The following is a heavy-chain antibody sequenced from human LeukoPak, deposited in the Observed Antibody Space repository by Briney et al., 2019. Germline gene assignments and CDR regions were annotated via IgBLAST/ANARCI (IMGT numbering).Heavy chain of an antibody. CDR3: ARDGGIAAAGLYYYYGMDV. J-gene: IGHJ6*02. V-gene: IGHV1-2*02. CDR1: GYTFTGYY. D-gene: IGHD6-13*01. Sequence: ASVKVSCKASGYTFTGYYMHWVRQAPGQGLEWMGWINPNSGGTNYAQKFQGRVTMTRDTSISTAYMELSRLRSDDTAVYYCARDGGIAAAGLYYYYGMDVWGQGTTVTVSS. CDR2: INPNSGGT.